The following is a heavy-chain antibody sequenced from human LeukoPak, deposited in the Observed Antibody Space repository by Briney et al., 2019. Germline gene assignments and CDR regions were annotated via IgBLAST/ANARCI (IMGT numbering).Heavy chain of an antibody. Sequence: GGSLRLSCAASGFTFSSYSMNWVRQAPGKGLEWVSSISSSSSYIYYADSVKGRFAISRDNAKNSLYLQMNSLRAEDTAVYYCARDSYSSSWIDYWGQGTLVTVSS. CDR2: ISSSSSYI. D-gene: IGHD6-13*01. CDR3: ARDSYSSSWIDY. CDR1: GFTFSSYS. J-gene: IGHJ4*02. V-gene: IGHV3-21*01.